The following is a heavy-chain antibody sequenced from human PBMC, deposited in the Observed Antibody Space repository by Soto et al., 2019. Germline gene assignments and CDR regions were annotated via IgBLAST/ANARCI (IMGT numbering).Heavy chain of an antibody. Sequence: GGSLRLSCAASGFTFRSFTMNWVRQAPGKGLEWVSTISSNSAYIYYTDALRGRFTISRDNAKNSLHLQMNSPRAKDTAVYYCTRDASRDSSARGWFDPWGPGTLVTVSS. J-gene: IGHJ5*02. CDR3: TRDASRDSSARGWFDP. D-gene: IGHD6-13*01. V-gene: IGHV3-21*01. CDR1: GFTFRSFT. CDR2: ISSNSAYI.